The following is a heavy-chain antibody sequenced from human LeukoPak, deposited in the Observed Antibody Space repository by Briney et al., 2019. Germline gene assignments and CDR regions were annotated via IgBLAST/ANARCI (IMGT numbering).Heavy chain of an antibody. V-gene: IGHV6-1*01. D-gene: IGHD2-15*01. Sequence: SQTLSLTCAISGDSVSSNSAAWNWIRQSPSRGLEWLGRTYYRSKWYNDCAVSVKSRITINPDTSKNQFSLQLNSVTPEDTAVYYCARVAGYCSGGSCRKSYYYGMDVWGQGTTVTVSS. J-gene: IGHJ6*02. CDR2: TYYRSKWYN. CDR3: ARVAGYCSGGSCRKSYYYGMDV. CDR1: GDSVSSNSAA.